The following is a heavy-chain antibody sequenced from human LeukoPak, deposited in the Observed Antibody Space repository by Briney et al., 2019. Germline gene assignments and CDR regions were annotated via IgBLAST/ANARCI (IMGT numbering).Heavy chain of an antibody. CDR2: IYYSGST. CDR3: ARESHQTVQLERRDWFDP. D-gene: IGHD1-1*01. CDR1: GGSISSGGYY. V-gene: IGHV4-31*03. J-gene: IGHJ5*02. Sequence: PSQTLSLTCTVSGGSISSGGYYWSWIRQHPGKGLEWIGYIYYSGSTYYNPSLKSRVTISVDTSKNQFSLKLSSVTAADTAVYYCARESHQTVQLERRDWFDPWGQGTLVTVSS.